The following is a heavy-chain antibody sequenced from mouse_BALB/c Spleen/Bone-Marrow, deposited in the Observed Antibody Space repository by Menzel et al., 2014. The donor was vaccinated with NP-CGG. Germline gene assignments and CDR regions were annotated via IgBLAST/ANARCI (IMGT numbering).Heavy chain of an antibody. D-gene: IGHD2-1*01. J-gene: IGHJ2*01. V-gene: IGHV1-69*02. CDR3: ARGLYGNSGY. CDR1: GYTFTSYW. CDR2: IDPSDSHT. Sequence: QVQLQQSGAELVKPGASVKLSCKASGYTFTSYWMHWVKQRPGQGLEWIGEIDPSDSHTNYNQKFKGKATLTVDKSSSTAYMQLSSLTSEDSAVYYCARGLYGNSGYWGQGTTLTVSS.